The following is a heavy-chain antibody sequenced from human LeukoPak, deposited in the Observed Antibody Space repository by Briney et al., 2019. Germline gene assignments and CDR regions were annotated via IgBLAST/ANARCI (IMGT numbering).Heavy chain of an antibody. CDR2: ISGSGGST. CDR3: AKDQYYYDSSGRPDLGY. Sequence: GGSLRLSCAASGFTFSSDAMSWVRQAPGKGLEWVSAISGSGGSTYYADSVKGRFTISRDNSKNTLYLQMNSLRAEDTAVYYCAKDQYYYDSSGRPDLGYWGQGTLVTVSS. D-gene: IGHD3-22*01. J-gene: IGHJ4*02. V-gene: IGHV3-23*01. CDR1: GFTFSSDA.